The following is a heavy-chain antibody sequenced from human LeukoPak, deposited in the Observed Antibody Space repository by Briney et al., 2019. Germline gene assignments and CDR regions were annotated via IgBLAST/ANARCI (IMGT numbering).Heavy chain of an antibody. CDR1: GGSISSYY. J-gene: IGHJ3*02. CDR3: ARDGYDSSGPNAFDI. D-gene: IGHD3-22*01. Sequence: SETLSLTCTVSGGSISSYYWSWIRQPAGKGLEWIGRIYTSGSTNYNPSLKSRVTMSVDTSKNQFSLKLSSVTAADTAVYYCARDGYDSSGPNAFDIWGQGTMVTVSS. CDR2: IYTSGST. V-gene: IGHV4-4*07.